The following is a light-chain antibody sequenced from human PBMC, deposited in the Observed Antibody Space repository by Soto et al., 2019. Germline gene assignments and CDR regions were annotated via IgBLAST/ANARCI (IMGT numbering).Light chain of an antibody. CDR3: QQRSVWPLT. V-gene: IGKV3-11*01. Sequence: DIVLTQFPTTVSLSPGDGATLSCMASQSVSSYLAWYQQKRGQAPRLLIYDSSNRATGIPARFSGSGSGTDFSLIISSLEPEDFAVYYCQQRSVWPLTFGGGTKVDIK. CDR1: QSVSSY. J-gene: IGKJ4*01. CDR2: DSS.